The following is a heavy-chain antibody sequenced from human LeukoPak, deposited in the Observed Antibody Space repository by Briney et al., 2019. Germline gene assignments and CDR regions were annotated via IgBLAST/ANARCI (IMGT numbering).Heavy chain of an antibody. CDR2: ISSSGTTI. V-gene: IGHV3-11*04. CDR3: ARETRVRWTDY. D-gene: IGHD5-24*01. Sequence: PGGSLRLSCAASGFTFSDYYMSWIRQAPGRGLEWLSYISSSGTTIYYADSVKGRFTISRDNAKNSLYLQMNSLRAEDTAVYYCARETRVRWTDYWGQGTLVTVSS. J-gene: IGHJ4*02. CDR1: GFTFSDYY.